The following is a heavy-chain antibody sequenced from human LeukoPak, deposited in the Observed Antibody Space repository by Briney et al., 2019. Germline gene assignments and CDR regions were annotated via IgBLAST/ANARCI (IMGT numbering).Heavy chain of an antibody. CDR2: INPNSGGT. J-gene: IGHJ6*03. D-gene: IGHD6-13*01. Sequence: ASVKVSCKASGYTFTGYYMHWVRQAPGQGLEWMGWINPNSGGTNYAQKFQGRVTMTRDTSISTAYMELSRLRSGDTAVYYCARASSWYYYMDVWGKGTTVTVSS. CDR1: GYTFTGYY. CDR3: ARASSWYYYMDV. V-gene: IGHV1-2*02.